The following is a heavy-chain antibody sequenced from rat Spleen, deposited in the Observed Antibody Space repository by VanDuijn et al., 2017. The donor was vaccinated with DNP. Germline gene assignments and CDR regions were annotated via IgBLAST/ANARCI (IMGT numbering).Heavy chain of an antibody. CDR1: GFPFSKYG. CDR3: TTDFERGY. J-gene: IGHJ2*01. Sequence: EVQLVESGGGLVQPGNSLKLSCAASGFPFSKYGMAWIRQAPTKGLEWIASITGGSSTYYRDSVKGRFTISRDNAKSTLYLQMDSLRSEDTATYYCTTDFERGYWGQGVMVTVSS. D-gene: IGHD1-11*01. V-gene: IGHV5S23*01. CDR2: ITGGSST.